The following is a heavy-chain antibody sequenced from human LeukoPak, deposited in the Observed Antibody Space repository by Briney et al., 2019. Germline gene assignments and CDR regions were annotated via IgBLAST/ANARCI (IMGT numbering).Heavy chain of an antibody. CDR3: AHCWGDMGRGLKPYFDS. V-gene: IGHV2-70*11. J-gene: IGHJ4*02. CDR1: YFSLITSEMC. Sequence: SGPALAITTKALTLTITISYFSLITSEMCVSWIRQPPGKALEWLARIDWDDDKYYSTSLKTRLTISKDTSKNQVVLTMTDMDPVDTATYYCAHCWGDMGRGLKPYFDSWGQGTLVTVSS. D-gene: IGHD3-10*01. CDR2: IDWDDDK.